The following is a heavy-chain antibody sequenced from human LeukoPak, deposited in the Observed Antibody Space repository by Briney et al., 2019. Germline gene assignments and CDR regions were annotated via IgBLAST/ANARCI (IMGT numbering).Heavy chain of an antibody. J-gene: IGHJ6*03. Sequence: PGGSLRLSCAASGFTFDDYAMHWVRQAPGKGLEGVSLISWEGGSTYYADSVKGRFTISRDNSKNSLYLQMNSLTAEDTALYYCAKDGVGVVSRGDYYYYYMDVWGKGTTVTVSS. CDR3: AKDGVGVVSRGDYYYYYMDV. CDR1: GFTFDDYA. CDR2: ISWEGGST. V-gene: IGHV3-43D*03. D-gene: IGHD3-3*01.